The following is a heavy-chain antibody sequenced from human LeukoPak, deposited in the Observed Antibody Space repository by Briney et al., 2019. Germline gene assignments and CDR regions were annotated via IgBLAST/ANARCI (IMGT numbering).Heavy chain of an antibody. J-gene: IGHJ1*01. V-gene: IGHV3-23*01. CDR3: ARYQWLVQYFQH. CDR2: ISGSGGST. D-gene: IGHD6-19*01. CDR1: GFTFSSYA. Sequence: GGSLRLSCAASGFTFSSYAVSWVRQAPGKGLEWLSAISGSGGSTYYADSVKGRFTISRDNSKNTLYLQMNSLRAADTAVYYCARYQWLVQYFQHWGQGTPVTVSS.